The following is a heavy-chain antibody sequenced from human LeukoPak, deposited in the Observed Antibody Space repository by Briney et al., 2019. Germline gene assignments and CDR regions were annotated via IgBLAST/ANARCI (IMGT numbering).Heavy chain of an antibody. J-gene: IGHJ4*02. Sequence: ASVRVSCKASGYTFTAYNVRWVRQAPGQGLEWMGIINPSGGSTSYAQKFQGRVTMTRDTSTSTVYMELSSLRSEDTAVYYCARNSGSIYPFDYWGQGTLVTVSS. CDR2: INPSGGST. CDR3: ARNSGSIYPFDY. D-gene: IGHD3-22*01. CDR1: GYTFTAYN. V-gene: IGHV1-46*01.